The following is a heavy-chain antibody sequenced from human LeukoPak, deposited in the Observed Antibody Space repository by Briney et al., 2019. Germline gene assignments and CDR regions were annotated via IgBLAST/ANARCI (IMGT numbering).Heavy chain of an antibody. J-gene: IGHJ6*02. V-gene: IGHV4-59*01. D-gene: IGHD3-3*01. CDR2: IYYSGST. Sequence: SETLSLTCTVSGGSISSYYWSRIRQPPGKGLEWIGYIYYSGSTNYNPSLKSRVTISVDTSKNQFSLKLSSVTAADTAVYYCARGPDYDFWSGYYTGYYYYGMDVWGQGTTVTVPS. CDR3: ARGPDYDFWSGYYTGYYYYGMDV. CDR1: GGSISSYY.